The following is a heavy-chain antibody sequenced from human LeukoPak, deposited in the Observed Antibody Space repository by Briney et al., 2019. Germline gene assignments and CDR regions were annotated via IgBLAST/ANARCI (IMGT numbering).Heavy chain of an antibody. V-gene: IGHV3-48*01. CDR2: ISSSSTSI. D-gene: IGHD6-19*01. CDR1: GFTFSNYD. CDR3: ARDVGRWLVLDYYYGMDV. J-gene: IGHJ6*02. Sequence: GGSLRLSCAASGFTFSNYDMNWGRQAPGKGLEWVSFISSSSTSIYYADSVKGRFTISRDSAKNSLYVQMNNLRAEDTAVYYCARDVGRWLVLDYYYGMDVWGQGTTVTVSS.